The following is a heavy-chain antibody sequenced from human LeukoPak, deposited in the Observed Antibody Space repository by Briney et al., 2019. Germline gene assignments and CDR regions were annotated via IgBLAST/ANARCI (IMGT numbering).Heavy chain of an antibody. CDR3: ARQTTPDY. CDR2: IYSSGST. V-gene: IGHV4-39*07. D-gene: IGHD1-1*01. J-gene: IGHJ4*02. CDR1: GASINSGSNY. Sequence: SETLSLTCRVSGASINSGSNYWGWIRQPPGKTLEWIGSIYSSGSTYYNPSLKSRVIIMIDTPKNHFSLTLSSVTAADTAVYYCARQTTPDYWGQGTLVTVSS.